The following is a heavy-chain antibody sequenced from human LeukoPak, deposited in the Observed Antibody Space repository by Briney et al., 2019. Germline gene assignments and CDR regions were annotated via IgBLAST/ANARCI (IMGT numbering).Heavy chain of an antibody. CDR1: GYTFTSYY. D-gene: IGHD5-18*01. V-gene: IGHV1-46*01. J-gene: IGHJ4*02. Sequence: ASVKVSCKASGYTFTSYYIHWVRQAPGQGLEWMGIINPSGGSTSNAQKFQGRVTMTRDTSTSTVYMELSSLRSEDTAVYYCARGTRTSIQLWLSFDYWGQGTLVTVSS. CDR2: INPSGGST. CDR3: ARGTRTSIQLWLSFDY.